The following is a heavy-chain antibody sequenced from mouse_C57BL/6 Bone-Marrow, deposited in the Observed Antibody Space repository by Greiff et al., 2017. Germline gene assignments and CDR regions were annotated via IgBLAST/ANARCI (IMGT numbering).Heavy chain of an antibody. V-gene: IGHV1-69*01. J-gene: IGHJ2*01. Sequence: QVQLQQPGAELVMPGASVKLSCKASGYTFTSYWMHWVQQRPGQGLEWIGEIDPSASYTNYTQKFKGKSTLTVDKSASTAYMQISSLTSEDSAVYYCARGGYLPDYWGQGTTLTVSS. CDR3: ARGGYLPDY. CDR2: IDPSASYT. CDR1: GYTFTSYW. D-gene: IGHD3-2*02.